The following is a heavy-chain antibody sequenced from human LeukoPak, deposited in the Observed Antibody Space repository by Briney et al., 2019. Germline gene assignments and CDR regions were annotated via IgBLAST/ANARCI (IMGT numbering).Heavy chain of an antibody. J-gene: IGHJ4*02. V-gene: IGHV3-23*01. D-gene: IGHD2-15*01. CDR1: GFTFSSYG. Sequence: GGSLRLSCAASGFTFSSYGMHWVRQAPGKGLEWVSAISDTGNTYHADSVKGRFTISRDSSENTLFLQMNRLRPEDAAVYYCAKAPVTTCRGAFCYPFDYWGLGTLVTVSS. CDR2: ISDTGNT. CDR3: AKAPVTTCRGAFCYPFDY.